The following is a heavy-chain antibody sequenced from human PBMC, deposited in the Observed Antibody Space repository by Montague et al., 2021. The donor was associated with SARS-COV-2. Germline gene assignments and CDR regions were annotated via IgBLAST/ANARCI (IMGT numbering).Heavy chain of an antibody. J-gene: IGHJ4*02. CDR3: VRHPHYDGLNGPPDF. Sequence: SETLSLTCTVSGVSVTDYYWSWIRQPPGEGLEWVGDVLYNKGTNFNPSLKSRVAISVDTSKNQFSLRLTSVTAADTAFYHCVRHPHYDGLNGPPDFWDQGALVPVSS. D-gene: IGHD3-9*01. CDR2: VLYNKGT. CDR1: GVSVTDYY. V-gene: IGHV4-59*08.